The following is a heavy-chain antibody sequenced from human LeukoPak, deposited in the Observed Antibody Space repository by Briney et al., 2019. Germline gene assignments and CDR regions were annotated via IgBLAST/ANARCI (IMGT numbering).Heavy chain of an antibody. CDR2: ISYDGSNK. D-gene: IGHD6-13*01. CDR1: GFTFSSYG. V-gene: IGHV3-30*03. CDR3: ATSQSRAFDY. J-gene: IGHJ4*02. Sequence: GGSLRLSCAASGFTFSSYGMHWVRQAPGKGLEWVAVISYDGSNKYYADSVKGRFTTSRDNSKNTLYLQMNSLRAEDTAVYYCATSQSRAFDYWGQGTLVTVSS.